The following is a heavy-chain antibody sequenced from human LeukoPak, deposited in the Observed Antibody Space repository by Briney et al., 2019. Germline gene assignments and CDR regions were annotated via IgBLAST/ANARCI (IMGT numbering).Heavy chain of an antibody. V-gene: IGHV3-21*01. Sequence: GGSLRLSCAASGFTFSNYNMNWVRQAPGKGLEWVSSISSSSSYIYYADSVKGRFTISRDNSKNTLYLQMNSLRAEDTAVYYWARGDSSCYCDYWGQGTLVTVSS. D-gene: IGHD3-22*01. J-gene: IGHJ4*02. CDR2: ISSSSSYI. CDR1: GFTFSNYN. CDR3: ARGDSSCYCDY.